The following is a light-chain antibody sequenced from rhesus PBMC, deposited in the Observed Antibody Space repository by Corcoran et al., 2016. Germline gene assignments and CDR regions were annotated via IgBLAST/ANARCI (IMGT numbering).Light chain of an antibody. CDR2: KAS. V-gene: IGKV1-74*01. Sequence: DIQMTQSPSSLSASVGDRVTIPCRASENVNNFLNWYQQKPVKALKLLIYKASPLESGVPPRFSGSGSWTDSTVTVSSLQPEVVATYYCQHVYVTPPYSFGQGTKVEIK. CDR1: ENVNNF. CDR3: QHVYVTPPYS. J-gene: IGKJ2*01.